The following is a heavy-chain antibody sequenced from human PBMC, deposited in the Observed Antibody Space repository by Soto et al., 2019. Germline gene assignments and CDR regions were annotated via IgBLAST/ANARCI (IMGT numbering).Heavy chain of an antibody. CDR2: IYSGGST. CDR3: ARDRIVGATVWLDYYCYGMDV. Sequence: EVQLVESGGGLVQPGGSLRLSCAASGFTVSSNYMSWVRQAPGKGLEWVSVIYSGGSTYYADSVKGRFTISRDNSKNRLYLQMNSLRAEETAVYYCARDRIVGATVWLDYYCYGMDVWGQGTTVTVSS. D-gene: IGHD1-26*01. J-gene: IGHJ6*02. V-gene: IGHV3-66*01. CDR1: GFTVSSNY.